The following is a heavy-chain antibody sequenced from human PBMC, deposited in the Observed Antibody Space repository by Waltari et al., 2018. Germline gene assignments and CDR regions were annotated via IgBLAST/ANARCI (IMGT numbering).Heavy chain of an antibody. Sequence: EVQLVESGGGLVQPGGSLRLSCAASGFTFSSYAMSWVRQAPGKGLEWVSAISGSVGSTYYADSGTVRFTISRANSKITLYLQLNSLRAEATAVYYCAKDGDFWSGYHDYCGQGTLVTVSS. CDR3: AKDGDFWSGYHDY. CDR1: GFTFSSYA. J-gene: IGHJ4*02. V-gene: IGHV3-23*04. CDR2: ISGSVGST. D-gene: IGHD3-3*01.